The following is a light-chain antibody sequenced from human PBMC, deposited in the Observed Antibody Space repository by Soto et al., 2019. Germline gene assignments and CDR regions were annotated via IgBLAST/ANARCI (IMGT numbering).Light chain of an antibody. CDR2: AAS. CDR1: QGIGSY. CDR3: QQVNSYPLN. J-gene: IGKJ4*01. Sequence: DIQLTQSPSFLSASVGDRVTITCRASQGIGSYLAWYQQKPGKAPKLLIYAASTLQSGVPSRFRGSGSGTELTLTISSLQPEDFATYSCQQVNSYPLNFGRGTK. V-gene: IGKV1-9*01.